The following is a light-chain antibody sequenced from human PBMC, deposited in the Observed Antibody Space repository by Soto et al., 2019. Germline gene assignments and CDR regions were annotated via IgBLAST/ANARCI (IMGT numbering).Light chain of an antibody. CDR3: HQYGSSSRT. J-gene: IGKJ1*01. V-gene: IGKV3-20*01. CDR1: QSVSSSY. CDR2: GAS. Sequence: EIVLTQSPATLSLSPGERATLSCRASQSVSSSYLEWYQQKPGQAPRHLIYGASSRATGIPERFSGSWSGTDFTLTISRLEPEDLAVYYCHQYGSSSRTFGQGTKVDIK.